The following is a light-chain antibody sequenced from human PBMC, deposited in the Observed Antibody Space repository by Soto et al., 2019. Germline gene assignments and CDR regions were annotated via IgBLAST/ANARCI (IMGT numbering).Light chain of an antibody. CDR2: KAS. CDR1: QTISSW. J-gene: IGKJ4*01. CDR3: QQSYSTPLT. Sequence: DIQMTQSPSTLSGSVGDRVTITCRASQTISSWLAWYQQKPGKAPKLLIYKASTLKSGVPSRFSGRGSGTDFTLTISSLQPEDFATYSCQQSYSTPLTFGGGTKVDIK. V-gene: IGKV1-5*03.